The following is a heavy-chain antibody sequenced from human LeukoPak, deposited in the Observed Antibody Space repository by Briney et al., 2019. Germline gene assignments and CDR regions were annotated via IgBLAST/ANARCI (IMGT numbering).Heavy chain of an antibody. CDR3: AKRESGSFDY. Sequence: PVGSLRLSCAASGFTFSSYAMSWVRQAPGRGLEWVSAISGSGGSTYYADSVKGRFTISRDNSKNTLYLQMNSLRAEDTAVYYCAKRESGSFDYWGQGTLVTVSS. J-gene: IGHJ4*02. CDR1: GFTFSSYA. V-gene: IGHV3-23*01. CDR2: ISGSGGST. D-gene: IGHD1-26*01.